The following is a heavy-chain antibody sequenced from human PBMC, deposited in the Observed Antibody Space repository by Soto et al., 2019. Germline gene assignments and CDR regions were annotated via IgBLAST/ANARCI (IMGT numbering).Heavy chain of an antibody. CDR1: GGSIGGYY. V-gene: IGHV4-59*08. D-gene: IGHD7-27*01. CDR2: IYYSGST. Sequence: SETLSLTCTVSGGSIGGYYWSWIRQPPRKGLEWIGYIYYSGSTNYNPSLKSRVTISVDTSKNQFSLKLSSVTAADTAVYYCARANWYFDYWGQGTLVTVSS. J-gene: IGHJ4*02. CDR3: ARANWYFDY.